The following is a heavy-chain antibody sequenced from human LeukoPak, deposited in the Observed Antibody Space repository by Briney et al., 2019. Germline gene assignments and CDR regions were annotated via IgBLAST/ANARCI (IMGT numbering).Heavy chain of an antibody. V-gene: IGHV4-61*02. D-gene: IGHD6-13*01. J-gene: IGHJ4*02. CDR2: IYTSGST. CDR1: GGSISSSSYY. CDR3: ARDRGYSSSWYYFDY. Sequence: KTSETLSLTCTVSGGSISSSSYYWGWIRQPAGKGLEWIGRIYTSGSTNYNPSLKSRVTMSVDTSKNQFSLKLSSVTAADTAVYYCARDRGYSSSWYYFDYWGQGTLVTVSS.